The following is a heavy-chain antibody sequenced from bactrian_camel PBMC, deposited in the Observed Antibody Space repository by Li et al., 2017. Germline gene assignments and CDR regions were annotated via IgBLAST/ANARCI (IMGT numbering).Heavy chain of an antibody. CDR2: IYADGDGT. CDR1: GLTLSDYF. Sequence: HVQLVESGGNLVRPGGSLRLSCTTSGLTLSDYFVNWVRQVPGKGLEWVTTIYADGDGTVYAASVKGRFTISKDNGQNILYLQMNSLKPEDTGLYSCAAKRGTSYGEYQYWGQGTQVTVS. CDR3: AAKRGTSYGEYQY. J-gene: IGHJ4*01. V-gene: IGHV3S6*01. D-gene: IGHD1*01.